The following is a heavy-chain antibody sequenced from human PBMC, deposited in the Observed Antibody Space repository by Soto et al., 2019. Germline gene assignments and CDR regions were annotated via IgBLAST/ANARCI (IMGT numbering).Heavy chain of an antibody. CDR1: GYTFTSYG. Sequence: GASVKVSCKASGYTFTSYGISWVRQAPGQGLEWMGWISAYNGNTNYAQKLQGRVTMTTDTSTSTAYMELRSLRSDDTAAYYCARGCMVRGVIWCYFDYWGQGTLVTVSS. V-gene: IGHV1-18*01. J-gene: IGHJ4*02. D-gene: IGHD3-10*01. CDR2: ISAYNGNT. CDR3: ARGCMVRGVIWCYFDY.